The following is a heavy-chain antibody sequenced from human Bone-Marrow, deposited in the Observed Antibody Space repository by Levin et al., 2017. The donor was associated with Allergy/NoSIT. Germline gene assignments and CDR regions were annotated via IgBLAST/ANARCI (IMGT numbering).Heavy chain of an antibody. CDR3: AALLHGTFDF. Sequence: RGESLKISCKASGSTFTAYYMHWLRQAPGQGLEWMGWINPNNGDTNFAQKFQGSVTMTKDTSISTVYMELSRLTSDDTAVYYCAALLHGTFDFWGQGTLVTVSS. CDR1: GSTFTAYY. J-gene: IGHJ4*02. CDR2: INPNNGDT. D-gene: IGHD1-7*01. V-gene: IGHV1-2*02.